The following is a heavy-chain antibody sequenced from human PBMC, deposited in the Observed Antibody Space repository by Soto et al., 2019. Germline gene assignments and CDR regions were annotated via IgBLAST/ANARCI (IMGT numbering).Heavy chain of an antibody. CDR1: GFSFSNYG. CDR3: AKLRGSVASQVDV. D-gene: IGHD3-3*02. J-gene: IGHJ6*02. CDR2: TSYDGSNK. V-gene: IGHV3-30*18. Sequence: QVQLVESGGGVVQPGRSLRLSCVASGFSFSNYGMHWVRQAPGKGLEWVAVTSYDGSNKYYADSVKGRFTISRDNAKNTLSLQLNSLRPEDTAVYYCAKLRGSVASQVDVWGQGTMVTVSS.